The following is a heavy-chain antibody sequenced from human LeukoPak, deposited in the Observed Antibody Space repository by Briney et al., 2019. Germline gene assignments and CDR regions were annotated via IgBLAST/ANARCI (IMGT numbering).Heavy chain of an antibody. V-gene: IGHV3-21*01. J-gene: IGHJ4*02. D-gene: IGHD3-22*01. Sequence: GGSLRLSCAASGFTISSYSMNWVRQTPGKGLEWVSSISSSSSYIYYADSVKGRFTISRDNARNSLYLQMNSLRVEDTAVYYCARAAPTRTLIGCGADYWGQGTLVSVSS. CDR2: ISSSSSYI. CDR1: GFTISSYS. CDR3: ARAAPTRTLIGCGADY.